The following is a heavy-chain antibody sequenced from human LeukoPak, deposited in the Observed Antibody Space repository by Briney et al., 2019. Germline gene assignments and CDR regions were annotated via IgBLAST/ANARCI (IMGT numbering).Heavy chain of an antibody. CDR3: SRENGAFSPFGY. V-gene: IGHV4-4*02. J-gene: IGHJ4*02. Sequence: PSGTLSPTRGVSGGSITSTNWWSWVRQPPGQGLEWIGEISLSGLTNYNPSLKSRVTMALDKSKNHLSLNLTSVTAADTAVYYCSRENGAFSPFGYWGQGTLVTVPS. CDR2: ISLSGLT. CDR1: GGSITSTNW. D-gene: IGHD2-8*01.